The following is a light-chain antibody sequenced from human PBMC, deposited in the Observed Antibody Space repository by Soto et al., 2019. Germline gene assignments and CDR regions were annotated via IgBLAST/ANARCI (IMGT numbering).Light chain of an antibody. Sequence: QSALTQPASVSGSPGQSITISCTGTSVDFGGYKSVSWYQHHPGKAPKLMIYEVSNRPSGVSNRFSGSKSGNTASLTISGLQAEDEADYYCTSYTSWRWVFGGGTKLTVL. J-gene: IGLJ3*02. CDR3: TSYTSWRWV. CDR1: SVDFGGYKS. V-gene: IGLV2-14*01. CDR2: EVS.